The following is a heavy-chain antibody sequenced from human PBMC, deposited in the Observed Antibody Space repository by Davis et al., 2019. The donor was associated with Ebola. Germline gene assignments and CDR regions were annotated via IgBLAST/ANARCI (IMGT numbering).Heavy chain of an antibody. CDR2: INPSAGST. V-gene: IGHV1-46*01. CDR1: GYTFTSYY. J-gene: IGHJ4*02. Sequence: ASVQVSCKASGYTFTSYYMHWVRQAPGQGLEWMGIINPSAGSTSNAQKFQGRVTMTRDTSTSTVYMELSSLRSEDTAVYYCARAVRGGNSVYFDSWGQGTLVTVSS. D-gene: IGHD4-23*01. CDR3: ARAVRGGNSVYFDS.